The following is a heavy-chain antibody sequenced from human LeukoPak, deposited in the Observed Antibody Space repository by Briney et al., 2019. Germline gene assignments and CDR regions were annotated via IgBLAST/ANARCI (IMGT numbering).Heavy chain of an antibody. Sequence: PSETLSLTCAVYGGSFSGYYWSWIRQPPGKGLEWIGYIYYSGSTNYNPSLKSRVTISVDTSKNQFSLKLSSVTAADTAVYYCARVNYDFWSGFGSFDYWGQGTLVTVSS. D-gene: IGHD3-3*01. V-gene: IGHV4-59*01. J-gene: IGHJ4*02. CDR2: IYYSGST. CDR1: GGSFSGYY. CDR3: ARVNYDFWSGFGSFDY.